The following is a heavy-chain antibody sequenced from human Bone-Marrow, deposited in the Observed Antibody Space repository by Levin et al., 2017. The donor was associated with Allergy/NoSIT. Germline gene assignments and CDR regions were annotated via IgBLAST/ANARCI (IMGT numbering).Heavy chain of an antibody. CDR3: ARDTGYYGSGSYRWFDP. D-gene: IGHD3-10*01. J-gene: IGHJ5*02. Sequence: ASVKVSCKASGYTFTSYGISWVRQAPGQGLEWMGWISAYNGNTNYAQKLQGRVTMTTDTSTSTAYMELRSLRSDDTAVYYCARDTGYYGSGSYRWFDPWGQGTLVTVSS. V-gene: IGHV1-18*01. CDR1: GYTFTSYG. CDR2: ISAYNGNT.